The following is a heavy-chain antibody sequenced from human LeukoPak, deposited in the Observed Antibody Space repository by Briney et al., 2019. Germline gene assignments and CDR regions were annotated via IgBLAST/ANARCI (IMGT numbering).Heavy chain of an antibody. J-gene: IGHJ4*02. CDR2: IYSGGST. CDR1: GFTFSSYA. V-gene: IGHV3-53*01. CDR3: ARIRRVNDY. Sequence: GGSLRLSCAASGFTFSSYAMSWVRQAPGKGLEWVSVIYSGGSTYYADSVKGRFTISRDNSKNTLYLQMNSLRAEDTAMYYCARIRRVNDYWGQGTLVTVSS. D-gene: IGHD3-16*01.